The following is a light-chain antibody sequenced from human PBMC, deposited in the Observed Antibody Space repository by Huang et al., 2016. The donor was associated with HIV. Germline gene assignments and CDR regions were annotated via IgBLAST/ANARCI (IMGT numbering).Light chain of an antibody. CDR2: GAS. CDR3: QQYNRGST. Sequence: EVMMAQYPAVLSVSPGDRATLSCRASQSVGSDLAWFQQKPGQAPRLLIDGASTRASGIPGRFSGSGSGTQFTLTINSLQSEDFALYYCQQYNRGSTFGQGTKLDIK. J-gene: IGKJ2*01. CDR1: QSVGSD. V-gene: IGKV3-15*01.